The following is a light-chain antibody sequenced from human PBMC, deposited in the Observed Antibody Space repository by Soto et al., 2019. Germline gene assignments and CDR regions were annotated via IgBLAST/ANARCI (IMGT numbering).Light chain of an antibody. J-gene: IGKJ1*01. V-gene: IGKV1-5*03. CDR3: QQYGANSPST. CDR2: KAS. CDR1: QNINDW. Sequence: DIQVTQSPSTLSASVGDRVTINCRASQNINDWLAWYQQKSGKAPKVLIYKASSLGSGVPSRFSGSGSGTEFTLTTSSLQTEDFATYYCQQYGANSPSTFGQGTKVEIK.